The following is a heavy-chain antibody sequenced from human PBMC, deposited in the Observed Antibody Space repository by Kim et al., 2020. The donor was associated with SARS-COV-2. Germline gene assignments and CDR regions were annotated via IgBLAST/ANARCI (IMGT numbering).Heavy chain of an antibody. CDR1: GGSISSYY. D-gene: IGHD2-2*01. CDR2: IYYSGST. J-gene: IGHJ6*01. Sequence: SETLSLTCTVSGGSISSYYWSWIRQPPGKGLEWIGYIYYSGSTNYNPSLKSRVTISVDTSKNQFSLKLSSVTAADTAVYYCARETVVPAAGHYYGMDVWG. V-gene: IGHV4-59*01. CDR3: ARETVVPAAGHYYGMDV.